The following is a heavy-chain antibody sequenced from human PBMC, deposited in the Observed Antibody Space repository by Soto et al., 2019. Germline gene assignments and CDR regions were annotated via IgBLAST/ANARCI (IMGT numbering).Heavy chain of an antibody. CDR1: GFTFSSYG. Sequence: QVQLVESGGGVVQPGRSLRLSCAASGFTFSSYGMHWVRQAPGKGLEWVAVISYDGSNKYYADSVKGRFTISRVNSKNTLYLQMSSLRAEDTAVYYCAKGSTAMTYFDYWGQGTLVTVSS. CDR3: AKGSTAMTYFDY. V-gene: IGHV3-30*18. CDR2: ISYDGSNK. D-gene: IGHD5-18*01. J-gene: IGHJ4*02.